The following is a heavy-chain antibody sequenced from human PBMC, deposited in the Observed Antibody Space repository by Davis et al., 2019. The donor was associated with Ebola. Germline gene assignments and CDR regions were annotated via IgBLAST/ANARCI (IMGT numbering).Heavy chain of an antibody. CDR1: GFTFSSYS. D-gene: IGHD2-21*01. Sequence: GESLKISCAASGFTFSSYSMNWVRQAPGKGLEWVSYISSSSSTIYYADSVKGRFTISRDNAKNSLYLQMNSLRDEDTAVYYCARDDGGGVGLVIGLPIFDYWGQGTLVTVSS. CDR3: ARDDGGGVGLVIGLPIFDY. V-gene: IGHV3-48*02. CDR2: ISSSSSTI. J-gene: IGHJ4*02.